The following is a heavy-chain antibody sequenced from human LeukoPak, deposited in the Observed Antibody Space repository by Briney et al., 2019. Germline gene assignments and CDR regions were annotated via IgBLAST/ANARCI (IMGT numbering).Heavy chain of an antibody. CDR2: ISWNSGSI. V-gene: IGHV3-9*03. CDR1: GFTFDDYA. Sequence: GGSLRLSCAASGFTFDDYAMHWVREAPGKGLEWVSGISWNSGSIGYADSVKGRFTISRDNSKNTLYLQMGSLRAEDMAVYYCAREEGDYGGNSYAYDYWGQGTLVTVSS. CDR3: AREEGDYGGNSYAYDY. D-gene: IGHD4-23*01. J-gene: IGHJ4*02.